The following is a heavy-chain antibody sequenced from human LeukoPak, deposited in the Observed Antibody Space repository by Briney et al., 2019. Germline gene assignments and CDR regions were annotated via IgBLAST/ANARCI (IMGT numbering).Heavy chain of an antibody. CDR1: GYSVRSGYY. D-gene: IGHD2-21*01. CDR3: VRVYSMIRQYLXF. V-gene: IGHV4-38-2*02. Sequence: PSETLSLTCTVSGYSVRSGYYWGWIRQSPGKSLEWIGTMYHSGNTHYNPSLTSRVTISADTSKNQSSLRLSSVTAADTAAYFCVRVYSMIRQYLXFXXQGTXXTVS. CDR2: MYHSGNT. J-gene: IGHJ4*02.